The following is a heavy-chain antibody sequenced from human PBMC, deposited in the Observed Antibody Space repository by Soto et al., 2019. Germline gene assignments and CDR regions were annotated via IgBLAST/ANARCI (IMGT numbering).Heavy chain of an antibody. CDR3: ARGASTMRLGLMFDAREM. D-gene: IGHD5-12*01. CDR2: IIPVFGAA. Sequence: QVQLVQSGAEVKKPGSSVRVSCKASGATLDTFINYGITWVRQAPGQGLEWMGGIIPVFGAANHAQKFQARVSISTDEATRTVNMELSSLGSDDTAVYYCARGASTMRLGLMFDAREMWGQGTMVTVSS. V-gene: IGHV1-69*05. J-gene: IGHJ3*02. CDR1: GATLDTFINYG.